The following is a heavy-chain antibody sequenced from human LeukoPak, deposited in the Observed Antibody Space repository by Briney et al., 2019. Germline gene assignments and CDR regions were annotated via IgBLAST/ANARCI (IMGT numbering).Heavy chain of an antibody. CDR3: ARDSRYSGSYSAGAFDI. CDR2: INPNSGGT. D-gene: IGHD1-26*01. V-gene: IGHV1-2*04. CDR1: GYTFTDYY. Sequence: GASVKVSCRASGYTFTDYYIHWVRQAPGQGLEWMGWINPNSGGTNYAQKFQGWVTMTRDTSISTAYMELSRLRSDDTAVYYCARDSRYSGSYSAGAFDIWGQGTMVTVSS. J-gene: IGHJ3*02.